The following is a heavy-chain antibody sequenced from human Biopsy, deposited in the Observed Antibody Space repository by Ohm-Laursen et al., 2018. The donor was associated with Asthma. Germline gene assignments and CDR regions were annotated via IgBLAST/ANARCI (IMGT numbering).Heavy chain of an antibody. CDR2: INSVFGTT. D-gene: IGHD2-2*01. CDR3: ARKAGSCISRTCYSLDF. CDR1: GGTFNTYV. V-gene: IGHV1-69*13. Sequence: ASVKVSCKSLGGTFNTYVIGWVRQAPGQGLEWMGGINSVFGTTTYPQKFQDRVTITADDSTSTVYMELSSLRSEDTAVYYCARKAGSCISRTCYSLDFWGQGTTVTVSS. J-gene: IGHJ6*02.